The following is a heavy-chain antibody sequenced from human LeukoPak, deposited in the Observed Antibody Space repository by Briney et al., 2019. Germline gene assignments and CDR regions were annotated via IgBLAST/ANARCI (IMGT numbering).Heavy chain of an antibody. CDR3: ARNYYDSSGYIITNYGSWFDL. V-gene: IGHV3-21*01. D-gene: IGHD3-22*01. CDR1: GFTFSSYS. J-gene: IGHJ5*02. Sequence: PGGSLRLSCAASGFTFSSYSMNWVRQAPGKGLEWVSSISSSRSYIYYADSVKGRFTISRDNAKNSLYLQMNSLRAEDTAVYYCARNYYDSSGYIITNYGSWFDLWGQGTLVTVSS. CDR2: ISSSRSYI.